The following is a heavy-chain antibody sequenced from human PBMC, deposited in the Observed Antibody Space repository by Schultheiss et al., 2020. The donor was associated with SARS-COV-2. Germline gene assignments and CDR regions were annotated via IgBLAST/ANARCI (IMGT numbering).Heavy chain of an antibody. J-gene: IGHJ4*02. CDR1: GFTFGDYA. V-gene: IGHV3-49*04. Sequence: GESLKISCTASGFTFGDYAMSWVRQAPGKGLEWVGFIRSKAYGGTTEYAASVKGRFTISRDDSKSIAYLQMNSLKTEDTAVYYCTRPSALWDYYDSSGYPYYFDYWGQGTLVTVAS. CDR3: TRPSALWDYYDSSGYPYYFDY. CDR2: IRSKAYGGTT. D-gene: IGHD3-22*01.